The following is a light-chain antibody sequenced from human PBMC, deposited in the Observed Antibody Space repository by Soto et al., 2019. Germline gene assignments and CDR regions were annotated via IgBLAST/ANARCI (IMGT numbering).Light chain of an antibody. CDR3: CSYAGSYTLV. CDR1: SSDVGGYNY. Sequence: QSVLTQPRSVSGSPGQSVTISCTGTSSDVGGYNYVSWYQQHPGKAPKLMIYDVSKRPSGVPDRFSGSKSGNTASLTISGPQAEDEADYYCCSYAGSYTLVFGGGTKVTVL. J-gene: IGLJ2*01. CDR2: DVS. V-gene: IGLV2-11*01.